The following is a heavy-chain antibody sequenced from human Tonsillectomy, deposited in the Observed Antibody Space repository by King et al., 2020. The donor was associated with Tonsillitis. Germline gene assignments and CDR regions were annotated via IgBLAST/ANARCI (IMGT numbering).Heavy chain of an antibody. J-gene: IGHJ4*02. D-gene: IGHD3-3*01. Sequence: VQLVESGGGLVQPGGSRRLSCAVSGFTFSNYAMNWVRQAPGKGLDGVSGISGSGGSTYYADSVKGRFTSARDNSKNTLYLQMNSMRFEETAVYYCATDSGTTIFGVVIIPYFDYWGQGPLVTVSS. V-gene: IGHV3-23*04. CDR1: GFTFSNYA. CDR2: ISGSGGST. CDR3: ATDSGTTIFGVVIIPYFDY.